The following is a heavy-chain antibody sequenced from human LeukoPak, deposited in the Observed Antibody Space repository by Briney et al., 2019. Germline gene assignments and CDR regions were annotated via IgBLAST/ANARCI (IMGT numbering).Heavy chain of an antibody. D-gene: IGHD2-15*01. CDR2: IYYSGST. J-gene: IGHJ3*02. CDR3: ARAVAADFAFDI. V-gene: IGHV4-30-4*01. CDR1: GGSISSGDYY. Sequence: SETLSLTCTVSGGSISSGDYYWSWIPQPPGKGLVWIGYIYYSGSTYYNPSLKSRVTISVDTSKNQFSLKLSSVTAADTAVYYCARAVAADFAFDIWGQGTMVTVSS.